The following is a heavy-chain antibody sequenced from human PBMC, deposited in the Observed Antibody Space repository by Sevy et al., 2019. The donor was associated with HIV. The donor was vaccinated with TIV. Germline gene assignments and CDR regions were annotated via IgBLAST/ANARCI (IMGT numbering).Heavy chain of an antibody. CDR3: AGWRGTRVTMMVVVVTGYFYY. CDR1: GGSFSDYS. D-gene: IGHD3-22*01. Sequence: SETLSLTCAVYGGSFSDYSWNWIRQPPGKGLEWIGEINHSGNTKYNPSLKSRVTISIDASKNEVSLKVTSVTAADTAVYYCAGWRGTRVTMMVVVVTGYFYYWGQGTPVTVSS. V-gene: IGHV4-34*01. CDR2: INHSGNT. J-gene: IGHJ4*02.